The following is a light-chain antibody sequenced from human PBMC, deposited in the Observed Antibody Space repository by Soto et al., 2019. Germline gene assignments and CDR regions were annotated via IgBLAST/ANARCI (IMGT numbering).Light chain of an antibody. Sequence: WTQSKGPQCLAPGESVDLGCSRSQSITSDLAWYQQKPGQAPRLLIYGASSRATGIPDRFSGSGSGTAFTLTMRRLEPEDFAVYFCQQSGSSPSWMFGQGTKVDIK. J-gene: IGKJ1*01. CDR2: GAS. V-gene: IGKV3-20*01. CDR1: QSITSD. CDR3: QQSGSSPSWM.